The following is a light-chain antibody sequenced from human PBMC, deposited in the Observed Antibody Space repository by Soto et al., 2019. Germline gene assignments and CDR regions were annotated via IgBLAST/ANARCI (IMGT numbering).Light chain of an antibody. CDR3: SSYTSRRVV. V-gene: IGLV2-14*01. J-gene: IGLJ2*01. CDR1: SSDVGGYNY. CDR2: DVS. Sequence: QSALTQPASVSGSPGQSITIPCTGTSSDVGGYNYVSWYQQHPGKAPKLMIYDVSNRPSGVSNRFSGSKSGNTASLTISGLQAEDEADYYCSSYTSRRVVFGGGTQLTVL.